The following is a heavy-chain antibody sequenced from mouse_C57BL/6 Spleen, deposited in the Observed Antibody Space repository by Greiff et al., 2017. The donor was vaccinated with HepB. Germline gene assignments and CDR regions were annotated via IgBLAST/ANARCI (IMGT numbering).Heavy chain of an antibody. CDR1: GFSLTSYG. CDR2: IWSGGST. V-gene: IGHV2-2*01. J-gene: IGHJ1*03. Sequence: VQLQQSGPGLVQPSQSLSITCTVSGFSLTSYGVHWVRQSPGKGLEWLGVIWSGGSTDYNAAFISRLSISKDNSKSQVFFTMNSLQADDTAIYYCARTIYYGYDWYFDVWGTGTTVTVSS. D-gene: IGHD2-2*01. CDR3: ARTIYYGYDWYFDV.